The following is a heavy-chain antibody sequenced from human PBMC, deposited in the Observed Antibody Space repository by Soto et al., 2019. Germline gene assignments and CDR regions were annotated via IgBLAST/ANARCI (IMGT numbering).Heavy chain of an antibody. J-gene: IGHJ6*02. CDR2: INAGNGNT. CDR3: ARDDIAAPIWDYYYGMVV. CDR1: GYTFTSYA. Sequence: ASVKVSCKASGYTFTSYAMHWVRQAPGQRLEWMGWINAGNGNTKYSQKFQGRATITRDTSASTAYMELSSLRSEDTAVYYCARDDIAAPIWDYYYGMVVWGQGTTVTVSS. V-gene: IGHV1-3*01. D-gene: IGHD6-6*01.